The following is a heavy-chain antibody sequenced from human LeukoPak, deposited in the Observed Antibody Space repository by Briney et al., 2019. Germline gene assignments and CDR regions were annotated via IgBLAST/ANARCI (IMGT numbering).Heavy chain of an antibody. CDR1: GGSISSCF. CDR3: ARGAGNYSFYGMDV. Sequence: PSETLSLTCTVSGGSISSCFWSWIRQSPGEGLEWIGHIYYSGSTNYNPSLKSRVTVSVDTSKNQFSLKLSSVTAADTAVYYCARGAGNYSFYGMDVWGQGTTVTVSS. CDR2: IYYSGST. V-gene: IGHV4-59*01. J-gene: IGHJ6*02.